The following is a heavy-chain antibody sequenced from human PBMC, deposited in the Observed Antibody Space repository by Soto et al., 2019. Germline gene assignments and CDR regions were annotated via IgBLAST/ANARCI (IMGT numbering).Heavy chain of an antibody. J-gene: IGHJ4*02. D-gene: IGHD6-6*01. Sequence: QVQLVESGGGVVQPGGSLRLSCATSGFLFSGYAMHWVRQTPGKGLEWVAVISYDEKEKYYADSAEGRFTISRESSGVTLYLQMSSLRVEDTAVYYCARGRGLAARPQHLDHWGQGTLVTVSS. V-gene: IGHV3-30*04. CDR3: ARGRGLAARPQHLDH. CDR1: GFLFSGYA. CDR2: ISYDEKEK.